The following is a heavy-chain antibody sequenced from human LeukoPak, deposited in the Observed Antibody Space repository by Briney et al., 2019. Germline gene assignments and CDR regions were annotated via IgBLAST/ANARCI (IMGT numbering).Heavy chain of an antibody. Sequence: SETLSLTCRVSRAAISAYYWGWIRQPPGKGLEWIGHFSFSGSSKYNPSPKSRVTLSFDMSRKELSLTMTSVTAADTAVYFCTRGVRGFSGSDSIVDYFDYWGQGTLVTVFS. V-gene: IGHV4-59*01. J-gene: IGHJ4*02. CDR2: FSFSGSS. CDR3: TRGVRGFSGSDSIVDYFDY. D-gene: IGHD5-12*01. CDR1: RAAISAYY.